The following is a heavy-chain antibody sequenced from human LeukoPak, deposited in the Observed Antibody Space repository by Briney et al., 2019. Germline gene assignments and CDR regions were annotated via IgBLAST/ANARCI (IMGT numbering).Heavy chain of an antibody. J-gene: IGHJ4*02. Sequence: SVKVSCKASGGTFSSYTISWVRQAPGQGLEWMGRIIPILGIANYAQKLQGRVTMTTDTSTSTAYMELRSLRSDDTAVYYCARDRTPYGDYEWGQGTLVTVSS. CDR1: GGTFSSYT. CDR2: IIPILGIA. V-gene: IGHV1-69*04. D-gene: IGHD4-17*01. CDR3: ARDRTPYGDYE.